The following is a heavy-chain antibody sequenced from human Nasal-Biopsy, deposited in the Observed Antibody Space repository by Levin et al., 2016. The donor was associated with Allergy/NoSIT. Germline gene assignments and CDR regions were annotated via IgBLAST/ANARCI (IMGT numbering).Heavy chain of an antibody. V-gene: IGHV3-11*03. CDR1: GFTFSDYF. CDR2: YTGRGHHT. J-gene: IGHJ6*02. CDR3: ARYDYRFYGIDE. Sequence: GESLKISCAASGFTFSDYFMSWVRQSPGMGLEWLAYYTGRGHHTMYADSVKGRFTISRDNSRRSVRLQINSLGVEDTAVYYCARYDYRFYGIDEWGRGTTVTVS. D-gene: IGHD4-11*01.